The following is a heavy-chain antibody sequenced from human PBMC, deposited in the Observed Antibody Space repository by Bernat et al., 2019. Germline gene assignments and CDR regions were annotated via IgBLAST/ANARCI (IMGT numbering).Heavy chain of an antibody. CDR3: AKDNRYCSSTSCYGGYY. CDR2: ISGSGGST. Sequence: EVQLLESGGGLVQPGGSLRLSCAASGFTFSSYAMSWVRQAPGKVLEWVSAISGSGGSTYYADSVKGRFTISRDNSKNTLYLQMNSLRAEDTAVYYCAKDNRYCSSTSCYGGYYWGQGTLVTVSS. J-gene: IGHJ4*02. V-gene: IGHV3-23*01. D-gene: IGHD2-2*01. CDR1: GFTFSSYA.